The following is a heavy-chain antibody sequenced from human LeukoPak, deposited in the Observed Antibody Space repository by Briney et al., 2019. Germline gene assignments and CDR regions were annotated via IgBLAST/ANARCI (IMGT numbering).Heavy chain of an antibody. V-gene: IGHV3-48*01. CDR3: AKEEVVGTYYIDY. Sequence: GGSLRLSCAASGFTFSSYSMNWVRQAPGKGLEWVSYISSSSSTIYYADSVKGRFTISRDNAKNSLYLQMNSLRAEDTAVYYCAKEEVVGTYYIDYWGQGTLVTVSS. J-gene: IGHJ4*02. CDR1: GFTFSSYS. CDR2: ISSSSSTI. D-gene: IGHD1-26*01.